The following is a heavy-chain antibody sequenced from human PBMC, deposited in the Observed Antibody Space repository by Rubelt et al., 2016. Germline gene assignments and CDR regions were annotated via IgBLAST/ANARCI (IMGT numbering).Heavy chain of an antibody. CDR1: GFTFSDYY. CDR3: ARDFEAAMVDY. CDR2: ISSSGSTI. D-gene: IGHD5-18*01. Sequence: VQLVESGGGLIQPGGSLRLSCAASGFTFSDYYMSWIRQAPGKGLEWVSYISSSGSTIYYADYVKGRFTNSRDNAKNSLYLQMNSLGAEDTAVYYCARDFEAAMVDYWGQGTLVTVSS. V-gene: IGHV3-11*01. J-gene: IGHJ4*02.